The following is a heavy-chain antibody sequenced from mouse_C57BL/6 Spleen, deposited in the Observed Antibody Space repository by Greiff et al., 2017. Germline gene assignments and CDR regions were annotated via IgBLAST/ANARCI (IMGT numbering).Heavy chain of an antibody. D-gene: IGHD1-1*01. Sequence: VKLMESGAELVRPGTSVKVSCKASGYAFTNYLIEWVKQRPGQGLEWIGVINPGSGGTNYNEKFKGKATLTADKSSSTAYMQLSSLTSEDSAVYFCARSHYYGSTNFDYWGQGTTLTVSS. V-gene: IGHV1-54*01. CDR3: ARSHYYGSTNFDY. CDR1: GYAFTNYL. J-gene: IGHJ2*01. CDR2: INPGSGGT.